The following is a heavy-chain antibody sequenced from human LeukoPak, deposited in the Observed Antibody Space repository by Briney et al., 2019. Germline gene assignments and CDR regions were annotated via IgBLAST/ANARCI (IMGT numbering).Heavy chain of an antibody. D-gene: IGHD2-2*02. CDR3: AKAGETSCYMCGGYYFDY. CDR2: ISGSGGST. CDR1: GFTFSSYA. J-gene: IGHJ4*02. V-gene: IGHV3-23*01. Sequence: GGSLRLSCAASGFTFSSYAMSWVRQAPGKGLEWVSAISGSGGSTYYADSVKGRLTISRDNSKNTLYLQMNSLRAEDTAVYYCAKAGETSCYMCGGYYFDYWGQGTLVTVSS.